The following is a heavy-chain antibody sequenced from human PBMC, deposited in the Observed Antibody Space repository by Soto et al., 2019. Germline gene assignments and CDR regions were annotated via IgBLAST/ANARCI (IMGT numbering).Heavy chain of an antibody. J-gene: IGHJ6*02. Sequence: LTCTVSGGSINSGDYYWTWVRQPPGKGLEWIGNIFHSGSTYYTPSLQSRVTISLDTSKNHFSLKLSSVTPADTAVYYCARDRYYGSGTYYNFYSGMDVWRQGTTVTVSS. CDR1: GGSINSGDYY. CDR2: IFHSGST. V-gene: IGHV4-30-4*01. CDR3: ARDRYYGSGTYYNFYSGMDV. D-gene: IGHD3-10*01.